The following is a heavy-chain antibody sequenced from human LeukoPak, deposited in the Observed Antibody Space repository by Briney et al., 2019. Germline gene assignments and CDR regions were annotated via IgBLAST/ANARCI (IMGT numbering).Heavy chain of an antibody. J-gene: IGHJ5*02. CDR3: ARVTMIVLSMNPPDNWFDP. D-gene: IGHD3-22*01. CDR2: IYGYNGDT. CDR1: GFTFPTFG. V-gene: IGHV1-18*01. Sequence: ASEKVSCKASGFTFPTFGFTWVRQAPGQGGAWIGWIYGYNGDTNYAQNCQGRVTMTTDTSTGTAYMELTSLRSDDTAIYYCARVTMIVLSMNPPDNWFDPWGQGTLVTVSS.